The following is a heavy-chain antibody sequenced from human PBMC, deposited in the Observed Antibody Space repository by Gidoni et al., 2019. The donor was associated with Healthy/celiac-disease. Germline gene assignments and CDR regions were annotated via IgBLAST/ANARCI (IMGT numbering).Heavy chain of an antibody. V-gene: IGHV3-7*01. Sequence: EVQLVESGGGLVQPGGSLRLSCAASGFTFSSYWMSWVRQAPGKGLEWVANIKQDGSEKYYVDAVKGRFTISRDNAKNSLYLQMNSLRAEDTAVYYCARDPFASDITMIVPYGMDVWGQGTTVTVSS. D-gene: IGHD3-22*01. J-gene: IGHJ6*02. CDR3: ARDPFASDITMIVPYGMDV. CDR2: IKQDGSEK. CDR1: GFTFSSYW.